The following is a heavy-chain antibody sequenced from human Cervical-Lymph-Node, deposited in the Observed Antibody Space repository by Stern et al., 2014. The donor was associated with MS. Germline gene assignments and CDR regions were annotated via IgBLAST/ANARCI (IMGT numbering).Heavy chain of an antibody. J-gene: IGHJ4*02. D-gene: IGHD1-26*01. Sequence: VQLVESGGGVVQPGRSLRLSWAASGFTFSSYGMHWVRQAPGKGLEWGAVIGYDGSNKYYADSVKGRFTISRDNSKNTLYLQMNSLRAEDTAVYYCARGGGSWGYFDYWGQGTLVTVSS. CDR2: IGYDGSNK. V-gene: IGHV3-33*01. CDR3: ARGGGSWGYFDY. CDR1: GFTFSSYG.